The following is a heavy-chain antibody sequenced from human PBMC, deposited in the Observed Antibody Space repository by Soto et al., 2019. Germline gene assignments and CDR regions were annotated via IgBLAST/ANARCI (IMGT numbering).Heavy chain of an antibody. J-gene: IGHJ4*02. CDR3: ARAPFDGGGENYFDY. D-gene: IGHD2-15*01. Sequence: QVQLVQSGAEVKKPGSSVKVSCKASGGTFSSYAISWVRQAPGQGLEWMGGIIPIFGTANYAQKLQGRVTITADESTSTAYMELSSLRSEDTAVYYCARAPFDGGGENYFDYWGQGTLVTVSS. CDR2: IIPIFGTA. CDR1: GGTFSSYA. V-gene: IGHV1-69*01.